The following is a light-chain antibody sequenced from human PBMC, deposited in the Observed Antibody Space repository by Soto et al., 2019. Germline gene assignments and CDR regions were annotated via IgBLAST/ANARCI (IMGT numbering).Light chain of an antibody. CDR3: CSYAGTSTHTV. CDR1: SSDVGSYNL. V-gene: IGLV2-23*02. CDR2: EVS. Sequence: QSALTQPASVSGSPGQSITISCTGTSSDVGSYNLVSWYQQHPGKAPKLMISEVSKRPSGISDRFSGSKSGSTASLTISGLQAEDEADYYCCSYAGTSTHTVFVGGTQLTVX. J-gene: IGLJ7*01.